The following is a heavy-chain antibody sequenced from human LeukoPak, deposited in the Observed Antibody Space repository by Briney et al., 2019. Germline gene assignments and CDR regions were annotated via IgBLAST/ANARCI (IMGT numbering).Heavy chain of an antibody. D-gene: IGHD5/OR15-5a*01. CDR3: ASEGSTDAFDI. CDR1: GFTLNINY. J-gene: IGHJ3*02. Sequence: AGGSLRLSCAASGFTLNINYMSCLRQAPGKGLEWVSVIYSGGSTYYADSVKGRFTISRDNSKNTLYLQMNSLRAEDTAVYYCASEGSTDAFDIWGQGTMVTVSS. V-gene: IGHV3-53*01. CDR2: IYSGGST.